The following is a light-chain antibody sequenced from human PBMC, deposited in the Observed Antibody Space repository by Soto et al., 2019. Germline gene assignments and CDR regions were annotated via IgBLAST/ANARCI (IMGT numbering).Light chain of an antibody. CDR1: SSNIGSNF. CDR3: ATWDDILSGVV. Sequence: QPVLTQPPSASGTPGQRVAISCSGSSSNIGSNFVHWYQQLPGAAPKLLIYTNNQRPSGVPDRFSGSKSGPSASLAISGLRSEDEADYYCATWDDILSGVVFGGGTKVTVL. CDR2: TNN. J-gene: IGLJ2*01. V-gene: IGLV1-47*01.